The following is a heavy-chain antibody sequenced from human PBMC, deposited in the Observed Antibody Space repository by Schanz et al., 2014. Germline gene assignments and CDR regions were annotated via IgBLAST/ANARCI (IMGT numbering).Heavy chain of an antibody. CDR1: GGLFSTYD. D-gene: IGHD2-2*01. CDR2: INPIDGST. CDR3: ARGSCTASGCYDAFDL. V-gene: IGHV1-46*01. J-gene: IGHJ3*01. Sequence: QVQLVQSGVEVKKPGSSVKVSCAASGGLFSTYDVNWLRQAPGQGLEWMGLINPIDGSTTYVWGFHGRLTMTRDTSTTTVYMDLSTLRSEDTAVYYCARGSCTASGCYDAFDLWGQGTLVTVSS.